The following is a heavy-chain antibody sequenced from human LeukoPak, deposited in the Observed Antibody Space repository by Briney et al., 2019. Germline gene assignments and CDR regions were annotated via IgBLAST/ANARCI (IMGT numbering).Heavy chain of an antibody. CDR2: IYTSGST. CDR1: GGSISSYY. D-gene: IGHD3-22*01. Sequence: SETLSLTCTVSGGSISSYYWSWIRQPPGKGLEWIGYIYTSGSTNYNPSLKSRVTISVDTSKNQFSLKLSSVTAADTAVYYCARHSYYDSSGYPRYGNWFDPWGQGTLVTVFS. V-gene: IGHV4-4*09. CDR3: ARHSYYDSSGYPRYGNWFDP. J-gene: IGHJ5*02.